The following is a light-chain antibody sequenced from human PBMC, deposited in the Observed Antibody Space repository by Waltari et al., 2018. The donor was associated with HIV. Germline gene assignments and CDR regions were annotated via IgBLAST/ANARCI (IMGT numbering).Light chain of an antibody. CDR1: QSVSNY. Sequence: EIVLTQSPATLSLSPGERATLSCRASQSVSNYLAWYQQKPGQAPRLLIFDASNRAAGIAARFSGSGSGTDFTLTISSLEPEGFAVYYCQHRSNRPLFGQGTRLEIK. V-gene: IGKV3-11*01. J-gene: IGKJ5*01. CDR3: QHRSNRPL. CDR2: DAS.